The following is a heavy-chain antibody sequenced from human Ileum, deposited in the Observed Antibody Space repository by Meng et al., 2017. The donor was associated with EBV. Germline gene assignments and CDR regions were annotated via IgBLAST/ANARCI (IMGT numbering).Heavy chain of an antibody. J-gene: IGHJ4*02. V-gene: IGHV3-23*04. CDR2: ISGSGRTT. D-gene: IGHD2-2*01. CDR1: GFTFNNYA. CDR3: ARMSSVALPAAIDY. Sequence: EVQLVESGGGLIQPGGSLRLSCAASGFTFNNYAMTWVRQAPGKGLEYVSGISGSGRTTDYADSVKGRFTISRDNSKNTHYLQLNSLRAEDTAVYFCARMSSVALPAAIDYWGQGTLVTVSS.